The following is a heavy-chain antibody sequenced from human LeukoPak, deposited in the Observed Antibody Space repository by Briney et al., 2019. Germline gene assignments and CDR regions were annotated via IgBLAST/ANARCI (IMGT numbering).Heavy chain of an antibody. CDR3: ARENYDILTGYPHFDY. CDR1: GGSISSYY. Sequence: SETLSLTCTVSGGSISSYYWSWIRQPAGKGLEWIGRIYTSGSTNYNPSLKSRVTMSVDTSKNQFSLKLGSVTAVDTAVYYCARENYDILTGYPHFDYWGQGTLVTVSS. D-gene: IGHD3-9*01. V-gene: IGHV4-4*07. CDR2: IYTSGST. J-gene: IGHJ4*02.